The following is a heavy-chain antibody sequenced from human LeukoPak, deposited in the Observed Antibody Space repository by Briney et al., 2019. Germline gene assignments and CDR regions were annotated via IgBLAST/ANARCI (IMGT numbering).Heavy chain of an antibody. Sequence: GSLRLSCAASGFLFRSHWMSWVRQAPGKGLEWAANIKRDSSETWYLDSVKGRFTVYRDNGRNSLYLQMSGVRDEDTAVYYCARVDEKFQDSGYRSFDCWGQGTPVSVS. D-gene: IGHD3-22*01. J-gene: IGHJ4*02. CDR3: ARVDEKFQDSGYRSFDC. CDR1: GFLFRSHW. V-gene: IGHV3-7*01. CDR2: IKRDSSET.